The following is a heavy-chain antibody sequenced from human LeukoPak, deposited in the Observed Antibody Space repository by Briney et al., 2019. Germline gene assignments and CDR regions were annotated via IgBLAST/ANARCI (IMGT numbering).Heavy chain of an antibody. Sequence: PGGSLRLSCAASGFTFDDYGMSWVRQAPGKGLEWVSGINWNGGSTGYADSVKGRFTISRDNAKNSLYLQMNSLRAEDTALYYCARVGAGATPYYYYYYMDVWGKGTTVTVSS. J-gene: IGHJ6*03. CDR3: ARVGAGATPYYYYYYMDV. CDR1: GFTFDDYG. V-gene: IGHV3-20*04. CDR2: INWNGGST. D-gene: IGHD1-26*01.